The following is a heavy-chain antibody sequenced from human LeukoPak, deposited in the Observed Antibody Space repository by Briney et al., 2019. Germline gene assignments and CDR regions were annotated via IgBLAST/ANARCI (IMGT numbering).Heavy chain of an antibody. CDR2: ISAYNGNT. CDR1: GYTFTSYG. V-gene: IGHV1-18*01. J-gene: IGHJ3*02. Sequence: ASVKVSCKASGYTFTSYGISWVRQAPGQGLEWMGWISAYNGNTNYAQKLQGRVTMTRDMSTSTVYMELSSLRSEDTAVYYCAREGRYFRGGFDIWGQGTMVTVSS. CDR3: AREGRYFRGGFDI. D-gene: IGHD2-15*01.